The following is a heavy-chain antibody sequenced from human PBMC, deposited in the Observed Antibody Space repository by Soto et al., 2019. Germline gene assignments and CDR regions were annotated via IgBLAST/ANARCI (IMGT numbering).Heavy chain of an antibody. CDR2: IYYSGST. CDR3: ARSYSSGYELDY. D-gene: IGHD5-12*01. CDR1: GGSISSYY. Sequence: SETLSLTCTVSGGSISSYYWSWIRQPPGKGLEWIGYIYYSGSTNYNPSLKSRVTISVDTSKNQFSLKLSSVTAADTAVYYCARSYSSGYELDYWGQGTLVTVSS. J-gene: IGHJ4*02. V-gene: IGHV4-59*08.